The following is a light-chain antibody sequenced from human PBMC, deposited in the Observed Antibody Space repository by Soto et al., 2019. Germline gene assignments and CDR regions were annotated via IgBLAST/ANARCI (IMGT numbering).Light chain of an antibody. J-gene: IGKJ1*01. Sequence: EVMMTQSPATLSVSPGERATLSCRASQSVSINLAWYQQKPGQAPRLLIYGASTRATGIPARFSGSGSGTEFTLTISSLQPDDFATYYCQHYNSFSWTFGQGTKVDIK. CDR3: QHYNSFSWT. CDR2: GAS. V-gene: IGKV3-15*01. CDR1: QSVSIN.